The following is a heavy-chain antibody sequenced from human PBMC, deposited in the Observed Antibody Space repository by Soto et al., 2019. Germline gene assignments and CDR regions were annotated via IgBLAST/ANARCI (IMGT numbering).Heavy chain of an antibody. CDR2: ISYDGSNK. Sequence: GGSLRLSCAASGFTFSSYGMHWVRQAPGKGLEWVAVISYDGSNKYYADSVKGRFTISRDNSKNTLYLQMNSLRAEDTAVYYCAKGGGYDSSGYYYYYYYGMDVWGQGTTVTVSS. V-gene: IGHV3-30*18. CDR1: GFTFSSYG. D-gene: IGHD3-22*01. CDR3: AKGGGYDSSGYYYYYYYGMDV. J-gene: IGHJ6*02.